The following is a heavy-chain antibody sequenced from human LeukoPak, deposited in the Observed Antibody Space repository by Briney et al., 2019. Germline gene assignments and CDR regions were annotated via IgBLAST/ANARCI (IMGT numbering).Heavy chain of an antibody. J-gene: IGHJ4*02. CDR1: GYTFTSYG. V-gene: IGHV1-18*01. CDR2: ISGCNGNT. D-gene: IGHD3-22*01. CDR3: ARGSTARYYYDSSGYYRGAVDY. Sequence: GASVKVSCKASGYTFTSYGISWVRQAPGQGLEWMGWISGCNGNTNYAQKFQGRVTMTTDTSTSTAYMELRSLRSDDTAVYYCARGSTARYYYDSSGYYRGAVDYWGQGTLVTISS.